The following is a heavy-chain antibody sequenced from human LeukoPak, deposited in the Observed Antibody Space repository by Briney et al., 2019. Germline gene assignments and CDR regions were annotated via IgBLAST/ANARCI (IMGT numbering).Heavy chain of an antibody. J-gene: IGHJ4*02. V-gene: IGHV4-61*02. CDR2: IYTSGST. CDR1: GGSISSGSYY. Sequence: SETLSLTCTVSGGSISSGSYYWSWIRQPAGKGLEWIGRIYTSGSTNYNPSLKSRVTISVDTSKNQFSLKLSSVTAADTAVYYCARDPDPYCSGTTCCISKYWGQGTLVTVSS. CDR3: ARDPDPYCSGTTCCISKY. D-gene: IGHD2-2*01.